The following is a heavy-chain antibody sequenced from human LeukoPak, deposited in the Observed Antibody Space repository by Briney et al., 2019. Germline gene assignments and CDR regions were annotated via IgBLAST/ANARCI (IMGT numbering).Heavy chain of an antibody. CDR1: GYTFSDHY. V-gene: IGHV1-2*02. CDR2: INPNSGGT. D-gene: IGHD4-17*01. CDR3: ARGALDPETVPNYFEY. Sequence: ASVKVSCKASGYTFSDHYIQWVRHAPGQGFDWLGWINPNSGGTDYARKFRGRVTMTRDMSLSTAYMELTRLTYDDTAVYYCARGALDPETVPNYFEYWAQGPLVPVSS. J-gene: IGHJ4*02.